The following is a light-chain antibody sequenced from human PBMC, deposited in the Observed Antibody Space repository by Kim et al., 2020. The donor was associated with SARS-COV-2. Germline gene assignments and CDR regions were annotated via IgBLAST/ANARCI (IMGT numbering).Light chain of an antibody. CDR2: GAS. J-gene: IGKJ2*01. V-gene: IGKV3-20*01. Sequence: EIVLTQSPGTLSLSPGERATLSCRASQSVTSSYLAWYQQKPGQAPRLLIYGASSRAIGSPDRFSGSGSGTDFTLTISRLEPEDFAVYYCQQYGSSPRTFGQGTKLEI. CDR3: QQYGSSPRT. CDR1: QSVTSSY.